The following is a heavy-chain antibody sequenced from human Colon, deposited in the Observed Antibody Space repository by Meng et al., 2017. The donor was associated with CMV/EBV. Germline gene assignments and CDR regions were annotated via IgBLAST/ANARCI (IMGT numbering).Heavy chain of an antibody. CDR2: IKEDGSEK. CDR3: ARDDPIMAAPPPYYYGLDF. J-gene: IGHJ6*02. Sequence: GGSLRLSCAGSGFMFNRFWMNWVRQAPGKGLEWVASIKEDGSEKYYVESVKGRFTISRDNAKNSVYLQMDSLRVDDTAVYYCARDDPIMAAPPPYYYGLDFWGQGTTVTVSS. V-gene: IGHV3-7*01. CDR1: GFMFNRFW. D-gene: IGHD2-8*01.